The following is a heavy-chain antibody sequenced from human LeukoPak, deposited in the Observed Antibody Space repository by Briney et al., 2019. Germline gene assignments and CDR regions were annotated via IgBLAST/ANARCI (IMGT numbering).Heavy chain of an antibody. V-gene: IGHV1-8*01. D-gene: IGHD6-13*01. CDR2: MNPNSGNT. Sequence: AASVTASCKASGYTFTSYDINWVRQATGQGLEWMGWMNPNSGNTGYAQKFQGRVTMTRNTSISTAYTELSSLRSEDTAVYYCARARARGSSSWYYWGQGTLVTVSS. CDR3: ARARARGSSSWYY. J-gene: IGHJ4*02. CDR1: GYTFTSYD.